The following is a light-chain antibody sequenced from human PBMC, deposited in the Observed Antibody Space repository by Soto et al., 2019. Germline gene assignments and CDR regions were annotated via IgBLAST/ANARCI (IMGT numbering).Light chain of an antibody. CDR2: DVT. J-gene: IGLJ1*01. CDR3: CSPAGGFSFV. Sequence: QSVLTQPRSVSASPGQSVTLSCTGTSSDVGTYKYVSWYQQHPDKAPKLIIYDVTKRPSGVPDRFSGSKSGNTASLTISGLQDEDEADYYCCSPAGGFSFVFGTGTKVTVL. CDR1: SSDVGTYKY. V-gene: IGLV2-11*01.